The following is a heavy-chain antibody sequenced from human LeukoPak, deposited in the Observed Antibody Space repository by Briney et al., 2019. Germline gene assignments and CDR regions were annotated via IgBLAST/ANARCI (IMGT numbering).Heavy chain of an antibody. J-gene: IGHJ4*02. Sequence: VASVKVSCKASGYTFTSYGISWVRQAPGQGLEWMGWISAYNGNTNYAQKLQGRVTMTTDTSTSTAYMGLRSLRSDDTAVYYCARSVDTAMVSDFDYWGQGTLVTVSS. CDR3: ARSVDTAMVSDFDY. D-gene: IGHD5-18*01. V-gene: IGHV1-18*01. CDR2: ISAYNGNT. CDR1: GYTFTSYG.